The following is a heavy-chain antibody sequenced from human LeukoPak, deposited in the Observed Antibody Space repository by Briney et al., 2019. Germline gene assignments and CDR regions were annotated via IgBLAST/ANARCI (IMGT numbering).Heavy chain of an antibody. CDR2: INSDGSST. CDR1: GYSFSSYD. V-gene: IGHV3-74*01. D-gene: IGHD5-18*01. J-gene: IGHJ4*02. CDR3: ASAWIPSY. Sequence: PGGSLRLSCVASGYSFSSYDMDWVRQAPGKGLVWVSRINSDGSSTIYADSVKGRFTISRDNAKNTLYLQMNSLRAEDTAVYYCASAWIPSYWGQGTLVTVSS.